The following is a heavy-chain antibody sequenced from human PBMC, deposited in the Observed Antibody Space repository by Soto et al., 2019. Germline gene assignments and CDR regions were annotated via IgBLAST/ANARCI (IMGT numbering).Heavy chain of an antibody. J-gene: IGHJ4*02. V-gene: IGHV1-46*01. CDR2: INPSGGST. CDR3: ARDAPDYYDSSGYYPPFDY. Sequence: ASVKVSCKASGYTFTSYYMHWVRQAPGQGLEWMGIINPSGGSTSYAQKFQGRVTMTRDTSTSTVYMELSSLRSEDTAVYYCARDAPDYYDSSGYYPPFDYWGQGTLVTVSS. D-gene: IGHD3-22*01. CDR1: GYTFTSYY.